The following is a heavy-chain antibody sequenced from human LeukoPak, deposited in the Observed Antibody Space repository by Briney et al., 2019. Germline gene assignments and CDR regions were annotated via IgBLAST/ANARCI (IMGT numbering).Heavy chain of an antibody. CDR1: GFTFSSYS. Sequence: GGSLRLSCAASGFTFSSYSMNWVRQAPGKGLEWVANIKQDGSEKYYVDSVKGRFTISRDNAKNSLYLQMNSLRAEDTAVYYCAREPYSSGWYYRFDPWGQGTLVTVSS. D-gene: IGHD6-19*01. J-gene: IGHJ5*02. CDR3: AREPYSSGWYYRFDP. CDR2: IKQDGSEK. V-gene: IGHV3-7*01.